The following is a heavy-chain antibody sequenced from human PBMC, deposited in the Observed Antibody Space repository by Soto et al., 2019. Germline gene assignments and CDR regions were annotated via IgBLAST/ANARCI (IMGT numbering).Heavy chain of an antibody. CDR3: AKCSSTNCRKEFFQY. CDR2: ISSSGGST. CDR1: GFSFSNYG. Sequence: EVQLLESGGGLVQPGGSLRLSCAASGFSFSNYGMTWVRQAPGKGLEWVSVISSSGGSTYYADSVKGRFTISRDNYRTILYLEMNTLRAEDTAVYYCAKCSSTNCRKEFFQYRGQGTLVTVSS. D-gene: IGHD7-27*01. V-gene: IGHV3-23*01. J-gene: IGHJ1*01.